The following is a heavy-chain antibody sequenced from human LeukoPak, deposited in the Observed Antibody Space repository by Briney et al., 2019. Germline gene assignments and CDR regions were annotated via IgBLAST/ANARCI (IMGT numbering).Heavy chain of an antibody. D-gene: IGHD2-2*01. CDR3: ARGLSHTLVSSTSPHYFDY. CDR2: TRFDGTHK. Sequence: SGGSLRLSCAASGFNFNQHGMHWVRQTPGKGLEWVTFTRFDGTHKYYTDSVKGRFTISRDNSRNTLYLQMNSLRTEDSAVYFCARGLSHTLVSSTSPHYFDYWGQGTLVTVSS. V-gene: IGHV3-30*02. J-gene: IGHJ4*02. CDR1: GFNFNQHG.